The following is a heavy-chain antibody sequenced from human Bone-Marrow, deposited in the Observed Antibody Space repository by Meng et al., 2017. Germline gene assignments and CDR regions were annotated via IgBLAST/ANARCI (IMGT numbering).Heavy chain of an antibody. J-gene: IGHJ4*02. CDR2: IIPILGIA. V-gene: IGHV1-69*02. CDR3: RTAAAGTGLDY. Sequence: SVKVSCKASGGTFISYTISWVRQAPGQGLEWMGRIIPILGIANYAQKFQGRVTITADKSTSTAYMELSSLRSEDTAVYYCRTAAAGTGLDYWGQGTLVTVSS. D-gene: IGHD6-13*01. CDR1: GGTFISYT.